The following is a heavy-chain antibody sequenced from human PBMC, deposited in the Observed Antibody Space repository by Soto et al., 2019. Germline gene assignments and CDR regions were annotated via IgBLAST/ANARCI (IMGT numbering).Heavy chain of an antibody. CDR1: GGSISSYY. CDR3: ARQKYSGYDPLDY. Sequence: PSETLSLTCTVSGGSISSYYWTWIRQPPGKGLEWLGNIYDSGSTNYNPSLKSRVTISVDTSKNQFSLNLSSVTAADTAVYYCARQKYSGYDPLDYWGQGTLVTVSS. J-gene: IGHJ4*02. V-gene: IGHV4-59*08. CDR2: IYDSGST. D-gene: IGHD5-12*01.